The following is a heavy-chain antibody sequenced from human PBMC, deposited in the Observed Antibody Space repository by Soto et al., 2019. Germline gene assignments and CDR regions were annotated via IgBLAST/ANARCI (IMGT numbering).Heavy chain of an antibody. CDR1: GYNFTSHY. V-gene: IGHV1-46*01. CDR3: ARVGYYSTVTTFHYHGLDV. J-gene: IGHJ6*02. D-gene: IGHD3-3*01. CDR2: IYPRGGTT. Sequence: SVKVASKASGYNFTSHYMPWVRQAPGQGLESMGIIYPRGGTTIYAQKFQGRVTMTRDTSTHTFYMELSSLRSEDTAMYHCARVGYYSTVTTFHYHGLDVWGQGTAVTVSS.